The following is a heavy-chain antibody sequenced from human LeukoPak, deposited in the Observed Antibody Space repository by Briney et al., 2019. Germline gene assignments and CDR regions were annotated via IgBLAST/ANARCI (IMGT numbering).Heavy chain of an antibody. D-gene: IGHD6-19*01. V-gene: IGHV3-23*01. CDR3: VLLQWLGDFDY. CDR2: ISGSGGST. J-gene: IGHJ4*02. CDR1: GFAFSSYA. Sequence: GGSLRLSCAASGFAFSSYAMSRVRQAPGKGLEWVSAISGSGGSTYYADSVKGRFTISRDNPKNTLYLQMNSLRAEDTAVYYCVLLQWLGDFDYWGQGTLVTVPS.